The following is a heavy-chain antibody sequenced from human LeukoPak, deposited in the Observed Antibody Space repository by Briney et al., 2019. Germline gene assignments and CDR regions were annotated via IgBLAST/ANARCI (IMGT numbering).Heavy chain of an antibody. CDR3: LRGKYSCSCYSVSCGFDY. CDR2: ISSRSSTI. Sequence: GGSLRLSCAASGFTFSSYCMNWVRQAPGKGLEWVSCISSRSSTIDYEDSAKGRFTISRDNAKNSLYLQLNILSAEVKAVYYCLRGKYSCSCYSVSCGFDYWGQGTLVTVSS. D-gene: IGHD6-13*01. V-gene: IGHV3-48*04. J-gene: IGHJ4*02. CDR1: GFTFSSYC.